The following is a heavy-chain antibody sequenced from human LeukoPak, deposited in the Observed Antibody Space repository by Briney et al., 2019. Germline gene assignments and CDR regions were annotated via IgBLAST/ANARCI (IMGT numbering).Heavy chain of an antibody. Sequence: GASVKVSCKASGYTFTSYGISWVRQAPGQGLEWMGWISAYNGNTNYAQKLQGRVTMTTDTSTSTAYMELRSLRSDDTAVYYCARDTALGLYYYDSSGYYLFDYWGQGTLVTVSS. J-gene: IGHJ4*02. V-gene: IGHV1-18*01. CDR2: ISAYNGNT. D-gene: IGHD3-22*01. CDR1: GYTFTSYG. CDR3: ARDTALGLYYYDSSGYYLFDY.